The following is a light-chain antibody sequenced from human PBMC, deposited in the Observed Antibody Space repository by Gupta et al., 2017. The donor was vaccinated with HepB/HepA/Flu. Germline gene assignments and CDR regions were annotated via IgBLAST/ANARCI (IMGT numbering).Light chain of an antibody. CDR2: GAA. CDR3: QHYSSLPLT. V-gene: IGKV3-20*01. J-gene: IGKJ4*01. Sequence: DIVLPQSPDTLSLSPGERATLSCRASQSVSSNYLAWYQQRPGQAPRLLIYGAASRATGIPDRFSGSGSGTDFTLTISRLEPEDFAVYYCQHYSSLPLTFGGGTKVEIK. CDR1: QSVSSNY.